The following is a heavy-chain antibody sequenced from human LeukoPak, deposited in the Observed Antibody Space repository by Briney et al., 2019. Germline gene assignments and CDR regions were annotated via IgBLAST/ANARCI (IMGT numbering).Heavy chain of an antibody. J-gene: IGHJ5*02. D-gene: IGHD6-6*01. CDR1: GYTFTSYG. CDR3: ARAHPSSSSVNWFDP. V-gene: IGHV1-18*01. Sequence: ASVKVSCKASGYTFTSYGISWVRQAHGQGLEWMGWISAYNGNTNYAQKLQGRVTMTRDTSTSTVYMELSSLRSEDTAVYYCARAHPSSSSVNWFDPWGQGTLVTVSS. CDR2: ISAYNGNT.